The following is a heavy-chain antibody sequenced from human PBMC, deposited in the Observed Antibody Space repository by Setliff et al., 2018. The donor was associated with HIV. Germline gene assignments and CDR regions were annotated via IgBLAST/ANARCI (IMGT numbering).Heavy chain of an antibody. CDR2: IYYSGSA. V-gene: IGHV4-39*01. Sequence: ETLSLTCTVSGGSISGSPYFWGWIRQSPGKGLEWIGFIYYSGSAHYNPSLKSRVTISVETSNNQFSLKLTSVTAADTAVYYCARYVPRATFDYWGQGTLVTVSS. CDR1: GGSISGSPYF. D-gene: IGHD2-15*01. J-gene: IGHJ4*02. CDR3: ARYVPRATFDY.